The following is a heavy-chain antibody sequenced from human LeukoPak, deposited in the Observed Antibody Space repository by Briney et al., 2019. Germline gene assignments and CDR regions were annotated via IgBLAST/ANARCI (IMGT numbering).Heavy chain of an antibody. D-gene: IGHD3-3*01. Sequence: SETLSLTCTVSGDSISSSSYYWGWIRQPPGKGLEWIGSIYYSGSTYYNPSLKSRVAISVDTSKNQFSLKLGSVTAADTAVYYCARARDFWSGYSIFDYWGQGTLVTVSS. CDR2: IYYSGST. V-gene: IGHV4-39*01. CDR1: GDSISSSSYY. J-gene: IGHJ4*02. CDR3: ARARDFWSGYSIFDY.